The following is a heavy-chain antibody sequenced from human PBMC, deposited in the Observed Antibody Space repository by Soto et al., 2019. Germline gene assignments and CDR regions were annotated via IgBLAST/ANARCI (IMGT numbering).Heavy chain of an antibody. V-gene: IGHV4-39*01. D-gene: IGHD3-10*01. Sequence: QLQESGPGLVKPSETLSLTCSVSGGSIVDSSYYWGWIRQTPGKGLEWIGSIYRIGYIYDNPSLKSRISISYDKATNESSRKLKSVAAADTAGYYCARHTLVRGVNDICCFDPWGQGTLVTFSS. CDR2: IYRIGYI. J-gene: IGHJ5*02. CDR1: GGSIVDSSYY. CDR3: ARHTLVRGVNDICCFDP.